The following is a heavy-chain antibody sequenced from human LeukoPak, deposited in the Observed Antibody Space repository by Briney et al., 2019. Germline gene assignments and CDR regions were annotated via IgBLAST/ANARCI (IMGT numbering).Heavy chain of an antibody. CDR1: GYRFTTYW. V-gene: IGHV5-51*04. D-gene: IGHD3-22*01. Sequence: GESLKISFKCSGYRFTTYWIGWVRPMSGKGLEWVAMFHPSDSDPRYSPSFQGQVTISADKPINTAYLQWSSLKASDTAMYYCATGWRGTYYDPAHYWGQGTLVTVSS. J-gene: IGHJ4*02. CDR3: ATGWRGTYYDPAHY. CDR2: FHPSDSDP.